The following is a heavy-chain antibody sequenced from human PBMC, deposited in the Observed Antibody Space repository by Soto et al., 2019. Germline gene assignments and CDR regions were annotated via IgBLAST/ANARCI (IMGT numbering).Heavy chain of an antibody. CDR1: GFTFSSYW. Sequence: GGSLRLSCTASGFTFSSYWMHWVRQAPGKGLVWVSGINREGSFTSYADSVKGRFTISRDNAKNTLYLQMNSLRAEDTAVYYCTSELQVDYWGQGSVVTVSS. V-gene: IGHV3-74*01. CDR2: INREGSFT. CDR3: TSELQVDY. D-gene: IGHD3-10*01. J-gene: IGHJ4*02.